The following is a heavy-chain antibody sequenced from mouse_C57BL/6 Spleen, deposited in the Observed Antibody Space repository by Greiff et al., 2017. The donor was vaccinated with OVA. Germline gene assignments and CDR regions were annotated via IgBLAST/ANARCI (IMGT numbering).Heavy chain of an antibody. CDR1: GYAFSSSW. Sequence: QVQLKQPGPELVKPGASVKISCKASGYAFSSSWMNWVKQRPGKGLEWIGGIYPGDGDTNYNGKFKGKATLTADKSSSTAYMQLSSLTSEESAVYFCAREGYYYGSSLDYWGQGTTLTVSS. V-gene: IGHV1-82*01. D-gene: IGHD1-1*01. CDR2: IYPGDGDT. CDR3: AREGYYYGSSLDY. J-gene: IGHJ2*01.